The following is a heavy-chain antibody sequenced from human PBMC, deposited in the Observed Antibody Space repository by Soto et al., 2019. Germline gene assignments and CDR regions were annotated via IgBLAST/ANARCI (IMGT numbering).Heavy chain of an antibody. CDR1: GGTFSSYA. J-gene: IGHJ4*02. D-gene: IGHD4-17*01. CDR3: ARALSGLTSTKPTVQDY. CDR2: IIPIFGTA. Sequence: QVQLVQSGAEVQKPGSSVKVSCKASGGTFSSYAISWVRQAPGQGLEWMGGIIPIFGTANYAQKFQGRVTITADESTSTAYMELSCLRSEDTAVYYCARALSGLTSTKPTVQDYWGQGTLVTVSS. V-gene: IGHV1-69*01.